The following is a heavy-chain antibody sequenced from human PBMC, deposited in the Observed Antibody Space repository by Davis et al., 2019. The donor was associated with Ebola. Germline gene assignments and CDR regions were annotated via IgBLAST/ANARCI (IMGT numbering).Heavy chain of an antibody. Sequence: AASVKVSCKASGYTFTGYYMHWVRQAPGQGLEWMGWISAFKGKTHYAQKFQGRMTLTTNTSTSTAYMELESLRSDDTAMYYCVRSTYDILIDFDFWGQGTLVTVSS. CDR3: VRSTYDILIDFDF. J-gene: IGHJ4*02. D-gene: IGHD3-9*01. CDR1: GYTFTGYY. V-gene: IGHV1-18*04. CDR2: ISAFKGKT.